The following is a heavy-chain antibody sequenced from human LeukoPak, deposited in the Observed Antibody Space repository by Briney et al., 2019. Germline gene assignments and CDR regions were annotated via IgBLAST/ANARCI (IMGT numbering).Heavy chain of an antibody. Sequence: SETLSLTCTVSGGSISSGDYYWSWIRQPPGKGLEWIGYIYYSGSTYYNPSLKSRVTISVDTSKNQFSLKLSSVTAADTAVYCCARTARYGTFDYWGQGTLVTVSS. V-gene: IGHV4-30-4*01. J-gene: IGHJ4*02. CDR2: IYYSGST. CDR1: GGSISSGDYY. D-gene: IGHD3-9*01. CDR3: ARTARYGTFDY.